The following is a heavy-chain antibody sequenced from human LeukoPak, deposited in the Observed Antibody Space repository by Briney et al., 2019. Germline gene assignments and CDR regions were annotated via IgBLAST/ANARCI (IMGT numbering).Heavy chain of an antibody. V-gene: IGHV1-18*01. Sequence: ASVKVSCKASGGTFSSYAISWVRQAPGQGLEWMGWISPSNGNTIYAQELQGRVTMTTDTSTSTAYMELRSLRSDDTAVYYCARAGVVVGTRDFDYWGQGTLVTVSS. CDR2: ISPSNGNT. J-gene: IGHJ4*02. CDR1: GGTFSSYA. D-gene: IGHD2-15*01. CDR3: ARAGVVVGTRDFDY.